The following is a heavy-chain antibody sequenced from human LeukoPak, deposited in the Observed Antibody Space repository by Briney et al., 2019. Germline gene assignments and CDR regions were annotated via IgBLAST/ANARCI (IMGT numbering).Heavy chain of an antibody. V-gene: IGHV3-21*01. CDR2: ISSSSSYI. CDR3: ARDFMYSGNCAGC. CDR1: GFTFSSYS. Sequence: GGSLRLSCAASGFTFSSYSMNWVRQAPGKGLEWVSSISSSSSYIYYADSVKGRFTISRDNAKNTLYLQMNSLRAEDTAVYYCARDFMYSGNCAGCWGQGTLVTVSS. J-gene: IGHJ4*02. D-gene: IGHD6-13*01.